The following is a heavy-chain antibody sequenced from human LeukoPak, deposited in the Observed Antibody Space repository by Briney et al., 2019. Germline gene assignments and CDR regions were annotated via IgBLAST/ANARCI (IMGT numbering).Heavy chain of an antibody. J-gene: IGHJ4*02. V-gene: IGHV3-7*01. Sequence: GGSLRLSCAASGFIFTSYWMSWVRQAPGKGLEWVANIKQDGREKYSVDSVKGRFTISRDNAKNPLYLQMNSLRAEDTAVYYCARISYYYDSSGYYLDYWGRGTLVTVSS. CDR3: ARISYYYDSSGYYLDY. CDR1: GFIFTSYW. D-gene: IGHD3-22*01. CDR2: IKQDGREK.